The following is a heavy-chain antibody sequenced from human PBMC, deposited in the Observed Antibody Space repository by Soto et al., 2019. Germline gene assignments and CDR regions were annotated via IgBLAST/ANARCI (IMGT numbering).Heavy chain of an antibody. CDR3: ASGGGYFSSPNYYFDF. J-gene: IGHJ4*02. V-gene: IGHV1-2*02. CDR1: GYTFTGYY. Sequence: ASVKVSCKASGYTFTGYYIHWVRQAPGQGLEWMGWINPDSGDTNFAQKFQGRVTMTRDTSVTTAYMELSRLQSDDTAVYYCASGGGYFSSPNYYFDFWGQGPLVTVYS. CDR2: INPDSGDT. D-gene: IGHD2-15*01.